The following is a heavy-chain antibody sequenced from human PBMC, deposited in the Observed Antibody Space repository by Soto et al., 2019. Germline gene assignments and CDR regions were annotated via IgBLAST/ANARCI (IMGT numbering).Heavy chain of an antibody. D-gene: IGHD6-19*01. Sequence: GGSLRLSCAASGFTFSSYWMHWVRQAPGKGLVWVSRINSDGSSTSYADSVKGRFTISRDNAKNTLYLQMNSLRAEDTAVYYCARATGSSGWYPWFDPWGQGTLVTVSS. V-gene: IGHV3-74*01. CDR3: ARATGSSGWYPWFDP. J-gene: IGHJ5*02. CDR1: GFTFSSYW. CDR2: INSDGSST.